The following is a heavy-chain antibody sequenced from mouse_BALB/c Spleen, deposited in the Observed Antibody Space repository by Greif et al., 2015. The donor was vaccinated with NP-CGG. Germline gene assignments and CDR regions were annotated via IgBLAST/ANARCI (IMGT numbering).Heavy chain of an antibody. CDR1: GFTFSSYA. CDR3: ARGGAYYGNTYAMDY. V-gene: IGHV5-9-4*01. CDR2: ISSGGSYT. D-gene: IGHD2-10*01. Sequence: EVHLVESGGGLVKPGGSLKLSCAASGFTFSSYAMSWVRQSPEKRLEWVAEISSGGSYTYYPDTVTGRFTISRDNAKNTLYLEMSSLRSEDTAMYYCARGGAYYGNTYAMDYWGQGTSVTVSS. J-gene: IGHJ4*01.